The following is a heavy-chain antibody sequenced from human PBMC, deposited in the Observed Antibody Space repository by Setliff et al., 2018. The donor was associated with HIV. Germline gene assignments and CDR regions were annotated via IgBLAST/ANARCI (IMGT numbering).Heavy chain of an antibody. CDR3: ARGSMSMVMFILVSAFDI. CDR2: MNPDSGNT. J-gene: IGHJ3*02. D-gene: IGHD2-21*01. V-gene: IGHV1-8*02. CDR1: GYTFTSYG. Sequence: ASVKVSCKASGYTFTSYGISWVRQATGQGLEWMGWMNPDSGNTFYAQKFKGRVTMTRDTSTNTAYMELSSLTSDDTAVYFCARGSMSMVMFILVSAFDIWGQGTLVTVSS.